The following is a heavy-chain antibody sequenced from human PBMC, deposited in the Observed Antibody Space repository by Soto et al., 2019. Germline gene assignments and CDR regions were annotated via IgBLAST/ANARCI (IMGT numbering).Heavy chain of an antibody. Sequence: QVQLVESGGGVVQPGRSLRLSCAASGFTFSSYAMHWVRQAPGKGLEWVAVISYDGSNKYYADSVKGRFTISRDNSKNSLDLQMSSLRGEDTAVYYCARSPAYPGWFDPWGQGPLVTASS. CDR3: ARSPAYPGWFDP. CDR1: GFTFSSYA. CDR2: ISYDGSNK. D-gene: IGHD2-2*01. V-gene: IGHV3-30-3*01. J-gene: IGHJ5*02.